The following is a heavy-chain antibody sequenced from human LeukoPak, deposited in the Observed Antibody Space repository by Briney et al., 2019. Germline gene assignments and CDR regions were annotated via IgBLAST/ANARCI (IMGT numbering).Heavy chain of an antibody. CDR1: GFTFSSYS. V-gene: IGHV3-23*01. CDR2: ISGSGGST. CDR3: AKGAVTSQYFFDY. D-gene: IGHD4-17*01. J-gene: IGHJ4*02. Sequence: GGSLRLSCAASGFTFSSYSMNWVRQAPGKGLEWVSVISGSGGSTFYADSVKGRFTISRDNSKNTLYLQMNSLRADDTAVYYCAKGAVTSQYFFDYWGQGTLVTVSS.